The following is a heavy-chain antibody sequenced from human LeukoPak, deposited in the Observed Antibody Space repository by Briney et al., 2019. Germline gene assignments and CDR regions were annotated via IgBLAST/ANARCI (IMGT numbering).Heavy chain of an antibody. CDR2: IKQDGSEK. Sequence: GGSLRLSCAASGFTFGAYYMTWVRQAPGKGLEWVANIKQDGSEKYYVDSVKGRFTTSRDNANNSLYLQMNSLRAEDTAVYYCARMSGIAVAAIWISYFDYWGQGTLVTVSS. V-gene: IGHV3-7*03. CDR1: GFTFGAYY. CDR3: ARMSGIAVAAIWISYFDY. J-gene: IGHJ4*02. D-gene: IGHD6-19*01.